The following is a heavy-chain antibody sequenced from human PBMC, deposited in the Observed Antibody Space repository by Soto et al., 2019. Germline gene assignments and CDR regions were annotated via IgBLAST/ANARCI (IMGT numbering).Heavy chain of an antibody. D-gene: IGHD1-26*01. CDR3: AKDRTKYSGSYNWFDP. Sequence: PGGSLRLSCAASGFTFSSYAMSWVRQAPGKGLEWVSAISGSGGSTYYADSVKGRFTISRDNSKNTLYLQMNSLRAEDTAVYYCAKDRTKYSGSYNWFDPWGRGTLVTVSS. CDR2: ISGSGGST. CDR1: GFTFSSYA. V-gene: IGHV3-23*01. J-gene: IGHJ5*02.